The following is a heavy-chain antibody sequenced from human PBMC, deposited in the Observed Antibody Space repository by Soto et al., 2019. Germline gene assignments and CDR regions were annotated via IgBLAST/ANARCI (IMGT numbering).Heavy chain of an antibody. V-gene: IGHV3-53*01. CDR3: AKDMVGGVIPPTPAY. CDR1: GFTVSSNY. Sequence: HPGGSLRLSCAASGFTVSSNYVSWVRQAPGKGLEWVSVIYSGGNTYYADSVKGGFTISRDNSKNTVYLQLNSLRAEDTAVYYCAKDMVGGVIPPTPAYGGRETLVTV. CDR2: IYSGGNT. J-gene: IGHJ4*02. D-gene: IGHD3-10*01.